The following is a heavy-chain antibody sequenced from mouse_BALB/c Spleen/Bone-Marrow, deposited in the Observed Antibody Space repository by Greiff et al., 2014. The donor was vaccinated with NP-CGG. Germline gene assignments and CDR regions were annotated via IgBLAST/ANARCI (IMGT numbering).Heavy chain of an antibody. D-gene: IGHD1-2*01. J-gene: IGHJ4*01. V-gene: IGHV3-2*02. CDR2: ISYSGRT. CDR1: GYSITSDYA. Sequence: EVKLVESGPGLVKPSQPPSLTCTVTGYSITSDYAWNWIRQFPGNKLEWMAYISYSGRTSFNPSLQSRISITRDTSKNQFFLQLKSVTSEDTATYFCARWMRLYSLDHWGQGVSVTVSS. CDR3: ARWMRLYSLDH.